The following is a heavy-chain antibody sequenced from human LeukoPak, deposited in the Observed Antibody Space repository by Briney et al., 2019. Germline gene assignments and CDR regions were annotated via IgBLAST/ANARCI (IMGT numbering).Heavy chain of an antibody. Sequence: SETLSLTCTVSDGSISNYYWSWIRQPAGKGLEWIGRIYTSGSTSYNPSLKSRVTMSVDTSKNQFSLKLSSVTAADTAVYYCARGRGVRGVIIRGPYNWFDPWGQGTLVTVSS. CDR3: ARGRGVRGVIIRGPYNWFDP. J-gene: IGHJ5*02. CDR2: IYTSGST. D-gene: IGHD3-10*01. V-gene: IGHV4-4*07. CDR1: DGSISNYY.